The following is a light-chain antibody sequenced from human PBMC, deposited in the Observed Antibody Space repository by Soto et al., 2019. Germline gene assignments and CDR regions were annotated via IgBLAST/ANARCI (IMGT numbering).Light chain of an antibody. CDR3: LLSYSGTNWV. CDR1: SGAVTRGHF. J-gene: IGLJ3*02. CDR2: DTA. Sequence: QAVVPQEPSLTVSPGGTVTLTCGSSSGAVTRGHFPYWFQQKPGQAPMTLIYDTATKHSWTHARFSVSLLGGKAALTLAGAQTDDEADYYCLLSYSGTNWVFGGGTKLAVL. V-gene: IGLV7-46*01.